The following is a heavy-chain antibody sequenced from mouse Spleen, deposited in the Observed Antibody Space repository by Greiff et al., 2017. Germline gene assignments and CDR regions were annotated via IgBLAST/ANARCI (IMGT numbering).Heavy chain of an antibody. CDR3: ARLYYDGSYWYFDV. V-gene: IGHV5-9*04. J-gene: IGHJ1*01. Sequence: EVKLQESGGGLVKPGGSLKLSCAASGFTFSSYTMSWVRQTPAKRLEWVATISSGGGNTYYPDSVKGRFTISRDNARNTLYLQMSSLRSEDTAMYYCARLYYDGSYWYFDVWGAGTTVTVSS. CDR1: GFTFSSYT. CDR2: ISSGGGNT. D-gene: IGHD1-1*01.